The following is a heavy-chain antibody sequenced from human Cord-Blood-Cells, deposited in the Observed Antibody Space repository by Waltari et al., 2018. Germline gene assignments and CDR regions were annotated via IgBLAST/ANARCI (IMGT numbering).Heavy chain of an antibody. V-gene: IGHV4-34*01. CDR3: ARGEYCSGGSCYSGLFDY. CDR2: INHSGST. D-gene: IGHD2-15*01. J-gene: IGHJ4*02. Sequence: QVQLQQWGAGLLKPSETLSLTCAVYGGSFSGSYWSWIRQPPGKGLEWIGEINHSGSTNYNPSLKSRVTISVDTSKNQFSLKLSSVTAADTAVYYCARGEYCSGGSCYSGLFDYWGQGTLVTVSS. CDR1: GGSFSGSY.